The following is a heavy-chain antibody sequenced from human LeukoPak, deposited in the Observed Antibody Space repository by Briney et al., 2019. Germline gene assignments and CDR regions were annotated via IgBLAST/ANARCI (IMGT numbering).Heavy chain of an antibody. CDR2: VNHSGST. J-gene: IGHJ4*02. CDR1: GGSISGYY. CDR3: ASSYCSSTSCYEGDY. D-gene: IGHD2-2*01. V-gene: IGHV4-34*01. Sequence: SETLSLTCTVSGGSISGYYWSWIRQPPGKGLEWIGEVNHSGSTNYNPSLKSRVTTSVDTSKNQFSLKLSSVTAADTAVYYCASSYCSSTSCYEGDYWGQGTLVTVSS.